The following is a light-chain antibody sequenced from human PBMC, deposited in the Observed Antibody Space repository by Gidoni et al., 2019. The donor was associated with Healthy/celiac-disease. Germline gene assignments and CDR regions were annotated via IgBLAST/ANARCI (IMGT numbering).Light chain of an antibody. CDR3: HQSYSTPYT. Sequence: DIQMTQSPSSRSASVGDRVTITCRASQSISSYLTGYQQKPGNAPKLLIYAASSLQSGVPSRFSGSGSGTAFTLPISSLQPEDFAPYYCHQSYSTPYTFGQGTKLEIK. CDR1: QSISSY. V-gene: IGKV1-39*01. CDR2: AAS. J-gene: IGKJ2*01.